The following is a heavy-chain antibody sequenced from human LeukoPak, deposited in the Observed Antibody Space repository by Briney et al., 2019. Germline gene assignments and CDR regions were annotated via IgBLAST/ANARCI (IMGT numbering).Heavy chain of an antibody. V-gene: IGHV4-59*08. CDR2: MYDTGST. Sequence: PSETLSLTCTVSGGSISSYYWSWIRQPPGKGLEWIGYMYDTGSTNYNPSLKSRVTISVDTSKNQLSLKLSSVTAADTAVYYCARRGYRYGSYYYGLDVWSQGTTVIVSS. J-gene: IGHJ6*02. CDR3: ARRGYRYGSYYYGLDV. CDR1: GGSISSYY. D-gene: IGHD5-18*01.